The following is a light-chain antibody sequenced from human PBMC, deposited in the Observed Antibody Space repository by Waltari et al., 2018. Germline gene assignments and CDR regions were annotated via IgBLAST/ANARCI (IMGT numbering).Light chain of an antibody. V-gene: IGKV3-11*01. CDR1: QCVSSY. Sequence: EIVLTQSPATLSLSPGERATLSCRASQCVSSYLAWYQQKSGQAPRLPIYDASNRATGIPARFSGGGSGTAFTLTISSLEPEDFAVYYCQQRSDWLLTFGGGTKVEIK. CDR3: QQRSDWLLT. CDR2: DAS. J-gene: IGKJ4*01.